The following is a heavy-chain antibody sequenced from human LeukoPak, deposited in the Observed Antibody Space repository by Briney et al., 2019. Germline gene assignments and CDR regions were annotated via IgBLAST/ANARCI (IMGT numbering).Heavy chain of an antibody. V-gene: IGHV1-69*05. Sequence: GASVKVSCKASGGTFSSYAISWVRQAPGQGLEWMGRIIPIFGKANYAQKFQGRVTITTDESTSTAYMELSSLRSEDTAVYYCARDKLARDPGATWVDYWGQGTLVTVSS. J-gene: IGHJ4*02. CDR3: ARDKLARDPGATWVDY. CDR1: GGTFSSYA. CDR2: IIPIFGKA. D-gene: IGHD1-26*01.